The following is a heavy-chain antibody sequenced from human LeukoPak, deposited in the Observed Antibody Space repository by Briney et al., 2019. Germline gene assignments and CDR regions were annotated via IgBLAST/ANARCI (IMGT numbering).Heavy chain of an antibody. J-gene: IGHJ4*02. CDR2: INPNSGGT. Sequence: ASVKVSCKASGYTFTGYYMYWVRQAPGQGLEWMGWINPNSGGTNYAQKFQGRVTMTRDTSISTAYMELSRLRSEDTAVYYCARGRVRFGELTDLDYWGQGTLVTVSS. CDR1: GYTFTGYY. CDR3: ARGRVRFGELTDLDY. V-gene: IGHV1-2*02. D-gene: IGHD3-10*01.